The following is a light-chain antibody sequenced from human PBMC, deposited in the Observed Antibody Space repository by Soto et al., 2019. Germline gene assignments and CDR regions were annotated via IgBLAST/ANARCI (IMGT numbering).Light chain of an antibody. CDR3: SSYSTTSTLV. CDR2: EVN. V-gene: IGLV2-14*01. J-gene: IGLJ1*01. Sequence: QSVLTQSASVSGSPGQSITISCTGTSSDVGGSDYVSWYQQHPDKAPKLIIYEVNNRPSGVSNHFSGSKSGNTASLIISGLQADDEADYYCSSYSTTSTLVFGSGTKVTVL. CDR1: SSDVGGSDY.